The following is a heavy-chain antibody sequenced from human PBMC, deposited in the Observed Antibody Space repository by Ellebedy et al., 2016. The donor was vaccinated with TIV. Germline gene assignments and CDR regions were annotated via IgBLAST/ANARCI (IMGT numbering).Heavy chain of an antibody. J-gene: IGHJ5*02. CDR1: GYTFTGYY. V-gene: IGHV1-2*02. D-gene: IGHD2-2*02. CDR3: ARDVGCSSTSCYKYNWFDP. Sequence: ASVKVSXKASGYTFTGYYMHWVRQAPGQGLEWMGWINPNSGGTNYAQKFQGRVTMTTDTSTSTAYMELRSLRSDDTAVYYCARDVGCSSTSCYKYNWFDPWGQGTLVTVSS. CDR2: INPNSGGT.